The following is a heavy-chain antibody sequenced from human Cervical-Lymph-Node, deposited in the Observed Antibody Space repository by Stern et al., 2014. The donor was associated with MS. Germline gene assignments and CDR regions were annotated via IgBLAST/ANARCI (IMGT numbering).Heavy chain of an antibody. J-gene: IGHJ6*02. CDR1: GIIFCDFV. Sequence: EVQLVESGGGLVQPGGSLRLSCAASGIIFCDFVLHWVPPAPGKGPEWVAGISWNSGDIAYTDSVKGRFTISRDNAKNSLYLHMNSLRAEDTALYYCAKDLGEVFYYGMDVWGQGTTVTVSS. CDR2: ISWNSGDI. D-gene: IGHD2-21*01. CDR3: AKDLGEVFYYGMDV. V-gene: IGHV3-9*01.